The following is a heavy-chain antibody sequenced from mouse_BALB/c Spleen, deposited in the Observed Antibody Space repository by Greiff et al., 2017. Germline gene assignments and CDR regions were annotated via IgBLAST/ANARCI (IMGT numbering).Heavy chain of an antibody. CDR2: INPYNDGT. Sequence: VQLQQSGPELVKPGASVKMSCKASGYTFTSYVMHWVKQKPGQGLELIGYINPYNDGTKYNEKFKGKATLTSDKSSSTAYMELSSLTSEDSAVYYCARWTGNYPYAMDYWGQGTSVTVSS. J-gene: IGHJ4*01. CDR3: ARWTGNYPYAMDY. D-gene: IGHD2-1*01. V-gene: IGHV1-14*01. CDR1: GYTFTSYV.